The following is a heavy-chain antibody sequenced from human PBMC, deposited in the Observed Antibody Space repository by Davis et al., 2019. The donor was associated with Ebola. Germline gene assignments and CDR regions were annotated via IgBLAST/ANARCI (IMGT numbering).Heavy chain of an antibody. CDR3: ARDPRITIFGVVTVFDY. Sequence: AASVKVSCKASGGTFSSYAISWVRQAPGQGLEWMGGIIPIFGTANYAQKFQGRVTITADESTSTAYMELSSLRSDDTAVYYCARDPRITIFGVVTVFDYWGQGTLVTVSS. CDR2: IIPIFGTA. J-gene: IGHJ4*02. CDR1: GGTFSSYA. V-gene: IGHV1-69*13. D-gene: IGHD3-3*01.